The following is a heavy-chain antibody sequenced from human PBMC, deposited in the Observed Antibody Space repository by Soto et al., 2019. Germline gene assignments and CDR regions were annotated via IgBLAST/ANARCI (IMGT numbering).Heavy chain of an antibody. CDR1: GFTFSSYA. CDR2: IRGSGGST. D-gene: IGHD1-20*01. Sequence: GGSLRLSCAASGFTFSSYAMSWVRQAPGKGLEWVSAIRGSGGSTYYADSVKGRFTISRDNSKNTLYLQMNSLRAEDTAVYYCAPLGMRYNWNDLYWGQGTLVTVSS. V-gene: IGHV3-23*01. J-gene: IGHJ4*02. CDR3: APLGMRYNWNDLY.